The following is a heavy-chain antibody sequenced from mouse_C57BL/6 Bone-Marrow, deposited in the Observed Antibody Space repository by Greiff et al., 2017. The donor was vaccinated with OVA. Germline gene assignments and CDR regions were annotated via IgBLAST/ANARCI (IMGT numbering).Heavy chain of an antibody. CDR3: ATDY. V-gene: IGHV1-61*01. J-gene: IGHJ2*01. CDR2: IYPSDSET. CDR1: GYTFTSYW. Sequence: VKQSCQASGYTFTSYWMDWVKQRPGQGLEWIGNIYPSDSETHYNQKFKDKATLTVDKSSSTAYMQLSSLTSEDSAVYYCATDYWGQGTTLTVSS.